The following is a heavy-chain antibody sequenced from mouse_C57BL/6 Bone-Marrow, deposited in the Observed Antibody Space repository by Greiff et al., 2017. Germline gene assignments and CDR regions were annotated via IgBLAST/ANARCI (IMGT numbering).Heavy chain of an antibody. CDR1: GYTFTSYG. J-gene: IGHJ3*01. Sequence: QVQLKESGAELARPGASVKLSCKASGYTFTSYGISWVKQRTGQGLEWIGEIYPRSGNTYYNETFKGKATLTADKSSSTAYMELRSLTSEDSAVYFCASYYGSSYPAWFAYWGQGTLVTVSA. CDR2: IYPRSGNT. D-gene: IGHD1-1*01. V-gene: IGHV1-81*01. CDR3: ASYYGSSYPAWFAY.